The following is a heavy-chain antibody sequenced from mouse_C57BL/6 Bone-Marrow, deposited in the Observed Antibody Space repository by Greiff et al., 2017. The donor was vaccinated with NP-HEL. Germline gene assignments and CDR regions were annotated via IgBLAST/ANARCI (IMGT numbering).Heavy chain of an antibody. CDR3: ARKGDIYYYGVQTWYFDV. CDR2: IYPRSGNT. Sequence: QVQLQQSGAELARPGASVKLSCKASGYTFTSYGISWVKQRTGQGLEWIGEIYPRSGNTYYNEKFKGKATLTADKSSSTAYMELCSLTSEDSAVYFCARKGDIYYYGVQTWYFDVWGTGTTVTVSS. V-gene: IGHV1-81*01. D-gene: IGHD1-1*01. J-gene: IGHJ1*03. CDR1: GYTFTSYG.